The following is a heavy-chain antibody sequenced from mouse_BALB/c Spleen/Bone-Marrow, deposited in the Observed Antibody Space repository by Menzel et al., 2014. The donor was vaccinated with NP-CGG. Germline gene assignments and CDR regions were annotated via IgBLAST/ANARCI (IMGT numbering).Heavy chain of an antibody. CDR3: AYYRYDEYFDV. Sequence: QVQLKESGPELVKPGASVKMSCKASGYTFTCYFIHWVKQRPGQRLEWIGWIYPGDGSTKYNEKFKVKTTLAADKSSSTAYMFLSSLTSEDSAIYFCAYYRYDEYFDVWGAGTTVTVSS. CDR1: GYTFTCYF. CDR2: IYPGDGST. V-gene: IGHV1S56*01. D-gene: IGHD2-14*01. J-gene: IGHJ1*01.